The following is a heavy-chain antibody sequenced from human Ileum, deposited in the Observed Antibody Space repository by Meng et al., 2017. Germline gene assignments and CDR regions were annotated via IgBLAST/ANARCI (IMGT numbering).Heavy chain of an antibody. CDR2: ISTSGSTI. V-gene: IGHV3-48*03. CDR1: GFAFSNFE. D-gene: IGHD2/OR15-2a*01. Sequence: GGSLRLSCAASGFAFSNFEMNWVRQAPGKGLEWVSYISTSGSTIYYTDSVKGRFTVSRDNARDSLSLHMDSLRAEDTAVYYCARGRRSRDSLLLTVFSDYWGQGTLVTVSS. J-gene: IGHJ4*02. CDR3: ARGRRSRDSLLLTVFSDY.